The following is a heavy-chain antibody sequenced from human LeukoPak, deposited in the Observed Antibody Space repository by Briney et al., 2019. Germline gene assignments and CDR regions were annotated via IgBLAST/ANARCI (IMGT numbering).Heavy chain of an antibody. V-gene: IGHV1-69*01. CDR1: GGTFSSYA. CDR3: ARDGDDYSNPRGYFDY. Sequence: VASVKVSCKASGGTFSSYAISWVRQAPGQGLEWMGGIIPIFGTANYAQKFQGRVTITADESTSTAYMELSSLRSEDTAVYYCARDGDDYSNPRGYFDYWGQGTLATVSS. D-gene: IGHD4-11*01. J-gene: IGHJ4*02. CDR2: IIPIFGTA.